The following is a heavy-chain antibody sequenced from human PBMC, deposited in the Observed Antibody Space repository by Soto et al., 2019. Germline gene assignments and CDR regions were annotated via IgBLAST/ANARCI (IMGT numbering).Heavy chain of an antibody. CDR2: YYWDEDE. Sequence: QITLKESGPTLVKPTQTLKLTGTFSGFSFSDGAVGVGWFRQSSGKAPEWLAIYYWDEDEWHSPSLRTRSSFSYEDARSQGVLSMVEMQPQDTATYVCGRGRPRESCWGGDCYYFDVWGPGLQVAASP. CDR1: GFSFSDGAVG. J-gene: IGHJ4*02. D-gene: IGHD2-21*01. CDR3: GRGRPRESCWGGDCYYFDV. V-gene: IGHV2-5*02.